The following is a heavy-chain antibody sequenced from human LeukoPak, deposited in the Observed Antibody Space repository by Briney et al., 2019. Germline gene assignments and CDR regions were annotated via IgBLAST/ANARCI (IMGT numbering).Heavy chain of an antibody. CDR3: AKDWSGMVATGYFDY. Sequence: PGGSLRLSCAASGFTFIDYAMGWVRQAPGKGLEWVSSISGSGGSTYYADSVKGRFTISRDNSKNTLHLQMNSLRAEDTAVYYCAKDWSGMVATGYFDYWGQGTLVTVSS. D-gene: IGHD5-12*01. V-gene: IGHV3-23*01. J-gene: IGHJ4*02. CDR2: ISGSGGST. CDR1: GFTFIDYA.